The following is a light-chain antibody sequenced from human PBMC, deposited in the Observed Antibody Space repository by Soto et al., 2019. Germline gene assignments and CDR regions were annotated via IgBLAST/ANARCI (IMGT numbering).Light chain of an antibody. CDR1: QSVSSY. V-gene: IGKV3-11*01. CDR2: DAS. CDR3: QQRSNWPRGP. Sequence: EIVLTQSPATLSLSPGERATLSCRASQSVSSYLAWYQQKPGQAPRLRIYDASNRATGIPARFSGSGSGTDFTLTISSLEPEDFAVYYCQQRSNWPRGPFGQGTKVEIK. J-gene: IGKJ1*01.